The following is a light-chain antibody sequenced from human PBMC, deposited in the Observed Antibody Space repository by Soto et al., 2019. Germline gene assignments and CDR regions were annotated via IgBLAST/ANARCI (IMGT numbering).Light chain of an antibody. CDR1: QSISSW. J-gene: IGKJ2*01. CDR2: DAS. V-gene: IGKV1-5*01. Sequence: DIQMTQSPSTLSASVGDRVTITCRASQSISSWLAWYQQKPGKAPKLLIYDASSLESGVSSRFSGSGSGTEFTLTISSLQPDDFATYSCQQFNSYPYTFGQGTKLEIK. CDR3: QQFNSYPYT.